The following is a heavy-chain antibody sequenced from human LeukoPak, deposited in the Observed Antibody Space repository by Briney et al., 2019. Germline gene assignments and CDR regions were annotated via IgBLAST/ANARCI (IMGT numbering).Heavy chain of an antibody. D-gene: IGHD2-15*01. Sequence: ASVKLACKASGYTFTSYGISWVRQAPGQGLEWMGWISAYNGNTNYAQQLQGRIPMTPDTYTSTAYMELRSLRSYDTTVYYCATTLASSGGSWYDLCYFDNWGQGTLVTVSS. J-gene: IGHJ4*02. CDR3: ATTLASSGGSWYDLCYFDN. CDR1: GYTFTSYG. V-gene: IGHV1-18*01. CDR2: ISAYNGNT.